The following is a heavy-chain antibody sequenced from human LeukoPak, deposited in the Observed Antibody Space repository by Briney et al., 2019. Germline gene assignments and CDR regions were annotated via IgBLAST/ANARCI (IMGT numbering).Heavy chain of an antibody. CDR3: ARRGVVIRVVLVGFHKEAFYFDS. CDR2: ISDSGGST. D-gene: IGHD3-10*01. J-gene: IGHJ4*02. V-gene: IGHV3-23*01. CDR1: GITLSNYG. Sequence: GGSLRLSCAVSGITLSNYGMSWVRQAPGKGLEWVAGISDSGGSTNYADSVKGRFTISRDNPKNTLYLQMNSLRAGDTAVYFCARRGVVIRVVLVGFHKEAFYFDSWGQGALVTVSS.